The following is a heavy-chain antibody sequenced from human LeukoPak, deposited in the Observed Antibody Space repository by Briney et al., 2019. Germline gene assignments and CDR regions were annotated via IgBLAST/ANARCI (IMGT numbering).Heavy chain of an antibody. CDR3: AKTLHYGDYGKFDY. CDR1: GFTFSTYG. Sequence: PGGSLRLSCATSGFTFSTYGMHWVRQAPGKGPEWVAFIWFDGSNEDYADSVKGRFTISRDNSKNTLFLQMNSLRAEDTAVYYCAKTLHYGDYGKFDYWGQGTLVTVSS. CDR2: IWFDGSNE. V-gene: IGHV3-33*03. J-gene: IGHJ4*02. D-gene: IGHD4-17*01.